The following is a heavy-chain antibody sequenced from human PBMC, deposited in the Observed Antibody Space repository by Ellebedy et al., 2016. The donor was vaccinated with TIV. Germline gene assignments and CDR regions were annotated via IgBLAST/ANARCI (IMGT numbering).Heavy chain of an antibody. V-gene: IGHV3-7*01. CDR3: ARDFTRGIYCSRGSCYSSVFDY. CDR2: IKEDGSEK. Sequence: ESLKISXAASGFTFSTYWMSWVRQAPGKGLEWVANIKEDGSEKSYVDSVKGRFTLSRDNAKNSLYLQMNSLRAEDTAVYYCARDFTRGIYCSRGSCYSSVFDYWGQGTQVTVSS. CDR1: GFTFSTYW. J-gene: IGHJ4*02. D-gene: IGHD2-15*01.